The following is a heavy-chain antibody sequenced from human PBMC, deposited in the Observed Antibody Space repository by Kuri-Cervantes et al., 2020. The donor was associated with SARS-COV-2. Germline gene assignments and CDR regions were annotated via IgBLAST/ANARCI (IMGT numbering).Heavy chain of an antibody. V-gene: IGHV3-23*01. D-gene: IGHD7-27*01. CDR2: ISGSGGST. CDR3: APSTGDNGY. CDR1: GFTFSSYA. J-gene: IGHJ4*02. Sequence: GGSLRLSCATSGFTFSSYAMSWVRQAPGKGLEWVSAISGSGGSTYYADSVKGRFAISRDNSKNTLYLQMNSLRAEDTAVYYCAPSTGDNGYWGQGTLVTVSS.